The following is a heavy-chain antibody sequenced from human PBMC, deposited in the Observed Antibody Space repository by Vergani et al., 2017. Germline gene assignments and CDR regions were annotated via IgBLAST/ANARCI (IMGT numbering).Heavy chain of an antibody. CDR2: IVVGSGNT. V-gene: IGHV1-58*01. Sequence: QMQLVQSGPEVKKPGTSVKVSCKASGFTFTSSAVQWVRQARGQRLDWIGWIVVGSGNTNYAQKFQERVTITRDMSTSTAYMELSSLRSEDTAVYYCGVVIVATIPNASFDYWGQGTLVTVSS. CDR1: GFTFTSSA. D-gene: IGHD5-12*01. CDR3: GVVIVATIPNASFDY. J-gene: IGHJ4*02.